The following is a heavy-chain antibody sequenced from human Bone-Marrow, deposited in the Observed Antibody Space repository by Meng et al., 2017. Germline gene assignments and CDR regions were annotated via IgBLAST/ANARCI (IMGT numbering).Heavy chain of an antibody. CDR3: ATKTTELDN. J-gene: IGHJ4*02. D-gene: IGHD1-1*01. V-gene: IGHV3-23*01. CDR2: ISVSGGNT. CDR1: GYTFTGYY. Sequence: SCKASGYTFTGYYMHWVRQAPGKGLEWVSLISVSGGNTYYADSVKGRFTISRDNSKNTLYLQMNSLRAEDTAVYYCATKTTELDNWGQGTQVTVSS.